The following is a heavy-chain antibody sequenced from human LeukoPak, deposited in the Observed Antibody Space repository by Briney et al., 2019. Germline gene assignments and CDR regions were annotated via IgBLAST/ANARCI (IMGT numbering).Heavy chain of an antibody. CDR1: VYSITSGFS. J-gene: IGHJ5*02. CDR3: VREGAVPGIDP. CDR2: ISYSGST. D-gene: IGHD3-16*01. Sequence: PSETLSLTCAVSVYSITSGFSWGWIRQPPGKGLEWIAAISYSGSTNYQSILQSRLTISRDTSNHDFSLRLTSVTAPDTAVYYCVREGAVPGIDPWGQGTLVTVSS. V-gene: IGHV4-38-2*02.